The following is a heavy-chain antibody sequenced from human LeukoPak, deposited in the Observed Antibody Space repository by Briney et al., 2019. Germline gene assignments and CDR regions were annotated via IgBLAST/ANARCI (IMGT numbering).Heavy chain of an antibody. V-gene: IGHV1-24*01. CDR2: FDPEDGET. D-gene: IGHD3-3*01. CDR1: GYTLTELS. Sequence: APVKVSCKVSGYTLTELSMHWVRQAPGKGLEWMGGFDPEDGETIYAQKFQGRVTMTEDTSTDTAYMELSSLRSEDTAVYYCATFTHRRDSGLQVTIFGPTGFDPWGQGTLVTVSS. CDR3: ATFTHRRDSGLQVTIFGPTGFDP. J-gene: IGHJ5*02.